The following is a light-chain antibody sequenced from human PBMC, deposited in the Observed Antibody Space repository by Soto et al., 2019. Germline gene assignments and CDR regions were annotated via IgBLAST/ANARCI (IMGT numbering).Light chain of an antibody. V-gene: IGKV3-20*01. J-gene: IGKJ1*01. CDR2: GAS. CDR3: HQDGGSPRT. CDR1: QSISSIY. Sequence: IVLTQSPGTLSLSPGERATLSCRASQSISSIYLAWYQQKPGQAPRLLIYGASSRATGIPDRLSGSGSGXXXXXXXXXLEPEDFAVYYCHQDGGSPRTFGQGTNVDIK.